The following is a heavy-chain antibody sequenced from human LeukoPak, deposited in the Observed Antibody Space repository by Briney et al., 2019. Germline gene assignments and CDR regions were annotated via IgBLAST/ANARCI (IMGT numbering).Heavy chain of an antibody. CDR3: ARDSRESGLNWFDP. CDR1: GVSISSSSYY. CDR2: IYYSGST. Sequence: SETLSLTCTVSGVSISSSSYYWGWIRQPPGKGLEWTGSIYYSGSTYYNPSLKSQVTISVDTSKNQFSLKLSSVTAADTAVYYCARDSRESGLNWFDPWGQGTLVTVSS. D-gene: IGHD5-12*01. V-gene: IGHV4-39*07. J-gene: IGHJ5*02.